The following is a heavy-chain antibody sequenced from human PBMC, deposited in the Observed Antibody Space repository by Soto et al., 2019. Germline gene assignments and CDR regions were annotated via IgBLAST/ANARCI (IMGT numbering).Heavy chain of an antibody. D-gene: IGHD3-10*01. Sequence: ASVKVSCKASGYTFTNFGISWVRQAPGQGLEWMGWISAYNGNTNYAQKLQGRVTMTTDTSTSTAYMELRSLRSEDMVVYSCVRFYSTYYGPLGFGMDVWGQGATVTVSS. CDR1: GYTFTNFG. CDR3: VRFYSTYYGPLGFGMDV. CDR2: ISAYNGNT. J-gene: IGHJ6*02. V-gene: IGHV1-18*03.